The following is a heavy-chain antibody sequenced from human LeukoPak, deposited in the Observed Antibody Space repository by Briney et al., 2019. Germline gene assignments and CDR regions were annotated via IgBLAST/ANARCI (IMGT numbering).Heavy chain of an antibody. Sequence: PGGSLRLSCAASGLTFSSSSMSWVRQAPGKGLEWVSALTGSGGSTYYADSVKGRFTISRDNSKKTLFLQMNSLRAEDTAVYYCAKDLAPAAYWGQGTLVTVSS. CDR1: GLTFSSSS. V-gene: IGHV3-23*01. CDR3: AKDLAPAAY. J-gene: IGHJ4*02. CDR2: LTGSGGST. D-gene: IGHD2-2*01.